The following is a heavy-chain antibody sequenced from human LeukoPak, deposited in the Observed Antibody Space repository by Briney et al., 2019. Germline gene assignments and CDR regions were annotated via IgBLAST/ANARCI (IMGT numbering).Heavy chain of an antibody. V-gene: IGHV1-2*02. D-gene: IGHD3/OR15-3a*01. CDR2: INPNSGGT. CDR3: ARDKGLANYYYYGMDV. CDR1: GYTFTGYY. J-gene: IGHJ6*02. Sequence: ASVKVSCTASGYTFTGYYMHWVRQAPGQGLEWMGWINPNSGGTNYAQKFQGRVTMTRDTSISTAYMELSRLRSDDTAVYYYARDKGLANYYYYGMDVWGQGTTVTVSS.